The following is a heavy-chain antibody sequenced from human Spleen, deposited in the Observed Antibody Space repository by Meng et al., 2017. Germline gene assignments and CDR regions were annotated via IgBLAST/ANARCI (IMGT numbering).Heavy chain of an antibody. D-gene: IGHD3-10*01. V-gene: IGHV4-34*01. CDR3: ARRPYANYGSGTEYDY. CDR1: GGSFSGYY. Sequence: SETLSLTCAVYGGSFSGYYWSWIRQPPGKGLEWIGEINHSGSTNYNPSLKSRVTISVDTSKNQFSLKLSSVTAADTAVYYCARRPYANYGSGTEYDYWGQGNRVTCSS. CDR2: INHSGST. J-gene: IGHJ4*02.